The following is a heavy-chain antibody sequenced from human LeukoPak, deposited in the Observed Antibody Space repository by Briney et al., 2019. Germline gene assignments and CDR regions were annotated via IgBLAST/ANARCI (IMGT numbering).Heavy chain of an antibody. CDR2: MNPKSGNT. CDR1: GYTFTSYD. Sequence: ASVTVSCKASGYTFTSYDINWVRQATGQGLEWMGWMNPKSGNTGYAQKFQGRVTMTRNTSISTAYMELSSLRSEDTAIYYCATQLSHNSNYIWRFWGQGTLVIVSS. V-gene: IGHV1-8*01. J-gene: IGHJ4*02. CDR3: ATQLSHNSNYIWRF. D-gene: IGHD1-7*01.